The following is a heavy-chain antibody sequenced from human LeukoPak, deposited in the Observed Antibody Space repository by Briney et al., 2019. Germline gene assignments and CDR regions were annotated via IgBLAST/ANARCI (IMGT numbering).Heavy chain of an antibody. D-gene: IGHD6-13*01. V-gene: IGHV3-23*01. J-gene: IGHJ5*01. CDR1: GFTFSSYA. CDR3: AKVLSQGYPNSWTNWFDS. Sequence: GGSLRLSCAASGFTFSSYAMSWVGQAPGKGLEWVSAISGSGGSTYYADSVKGRFTISRDNSKSTLYLQMSSLRAEDTAVYSCAKVLSQGYPNSWTNWFDSWGQGALVTVSS. CDR2: ISGSGGST.